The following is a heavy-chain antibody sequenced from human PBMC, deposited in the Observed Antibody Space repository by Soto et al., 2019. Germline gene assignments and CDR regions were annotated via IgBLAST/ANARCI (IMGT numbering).Heavy chain of an antibody. CDR1: GFTFSDYA. CDR3: AKDRRDTSDWHVRKAFQH. J-gene: IGHJ1*01. D-gene: IGHD2-21*02. Sequence: EVQLLESGGGLVQPGGSLRLSCEASGFTFSDYAMSWVRQAPGKGLEWVSIITSNGDTIHYSKSVKGRFTISRDNFKNTLHLQMTGLRAEDSAIYYCAKDRRDTSDWHVRKAFQHWGQGTLLTVSS. V-gene: IGHV3-23*01. CDR2: ITSNGDTI.